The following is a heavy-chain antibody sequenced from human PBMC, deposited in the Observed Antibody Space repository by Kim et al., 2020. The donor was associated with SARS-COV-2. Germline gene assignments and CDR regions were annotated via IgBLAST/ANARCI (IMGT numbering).Heavy chain of an antibody. J-gene: IGHJ5*02. CDR1: GYTFTTYG. V-gene: IGHV1-18*04. D-gene: IGHD3-22*01. CDR2: ISTYNGNR. Sequence: ASVKVSCKASGYTFTTYGISWVREAPGQGLEWMGWISTYNGNRNYAQNLQGRVTMTTDTATSTAYMELRSLRSDDTAVYYCARDSVQYYDNPNNWFDPWGQGTLVTVSS. CDR3: ARDSVQYYDNPNNWFDP.